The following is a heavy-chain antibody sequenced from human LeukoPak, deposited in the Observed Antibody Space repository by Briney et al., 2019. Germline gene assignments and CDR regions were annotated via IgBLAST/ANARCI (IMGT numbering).Heavy chain of an antibody. Sequence: QPGGSLRLSCAASGFTFSSDAMSWVRQAPGKGLEWVSAISGSGGSTYYADSVKRRFTISRDNSKNTLYLQMNSLRAEDTAVYYCAKVPERITIIVVARWCYFDYWGQGTLVTVSS. CDR2: ISGSGGST. V-gene: IGHV3-23*01. D-gene: IGHD3-22*01. CDR1: GFTFSSDA. CDR3: AKVPERITIIVVARWCYFDY. J-gene: IGHJ4*02.